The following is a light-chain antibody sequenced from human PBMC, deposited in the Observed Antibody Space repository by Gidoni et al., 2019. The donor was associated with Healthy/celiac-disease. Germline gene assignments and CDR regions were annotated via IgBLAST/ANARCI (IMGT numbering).Light chain of an antibody. CDR3: CSYAGSVV. CDR1: SSDVGSSNL. V-gene: IGLV2-23*01. Sequence: QSALTQPAYVSGSPGQSITISCTGTSSDVGSSNLVSWYQQHPGKAPKLMIYEGSKRPSGVSNRFSGSKSGNTASLTISGLQAEDEADYYCCSYAGSVVFGGGTKLTVL. CDR2: EGS. J-gene: IGLJ2*01.